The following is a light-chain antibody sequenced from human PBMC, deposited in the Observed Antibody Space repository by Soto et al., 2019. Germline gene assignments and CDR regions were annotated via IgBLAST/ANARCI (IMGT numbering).Light chain of an antibody. V-gene: IGKV1-9*01. J-gene: IGKJ5*01. CDR1: QGISSF. CDR2: AAS. CDR3: QQLYIFPLN. Sequence: DIHLTPSPSFLSASVVDIVTITCRASQGISSFLAWYQQKPGKAPNLLMYAASTLQSGVPSRFSGGGSGTEYTLTISSLQPEDSATYYCQQLYIFPLNCGQGKRRAIK.